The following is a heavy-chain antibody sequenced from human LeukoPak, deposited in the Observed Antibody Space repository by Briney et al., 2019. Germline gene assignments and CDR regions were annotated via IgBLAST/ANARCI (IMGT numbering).Heavy chain of an antibody. J-gene: IGHJ4*02. CDR2: ISNSGST. D-gene: IGHD5-18*01. CDR1: GASINNYH. V-gene: IGHV4-59*08. CDR3: ARILSWGGYSYGAFDY. Sequence: PSETLSLTCSVSGASINNYHWSWIRQSPGKGLEWIGFISNSGSTYYSASLKSRVTISVDTSKNHFSLNLSSVTAADTAVYYCARILSWGGYSYGAFDYWGQGTLVTVSS.